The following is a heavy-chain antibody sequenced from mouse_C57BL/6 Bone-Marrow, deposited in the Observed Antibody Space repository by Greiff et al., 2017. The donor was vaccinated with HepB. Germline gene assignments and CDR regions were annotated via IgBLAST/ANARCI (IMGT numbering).Heavy chain of an antibody. J-gene: IGHJ2*01. CDR3: ARGLPYYFDY. CDR1: GYTFTSYW. D-gene: IGHD6-2*01. CDR2: IDPSDSYT. V-gene: IGHV1-50*01. Sequence: QVQLQQPGAELVKPGASVKLSCKASGYTFTSYWMQWVKQRPGQGLEWIGEIDPSDSYTNYNQKFKGKATLTVDTSSSTAYMQLSSLPSEDSAVYYCARGLPYYFDYWGQGTTLTVSS.